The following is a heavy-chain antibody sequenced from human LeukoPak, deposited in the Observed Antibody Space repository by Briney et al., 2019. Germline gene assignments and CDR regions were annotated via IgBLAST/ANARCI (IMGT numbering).Heavy chain of an antibody. CDR3: ARLSPVSMIGVSYWYFDL. J-gene: IGHJ2*01. CDR1: GFTFSSYW. CDR2: IKYDGSEK. V-gene: IGHV3-7*01. D-gene: IGHD3-22*01. Sequence: PGGSLRLSCAASGFTFSSYWMTWVRQAPGKGLEGVANIKYDGSEKSHVDSVKGLFTISRDNAWNSLYLQMNSLRAEDTAVYYCARLSPVSMIGVSYWYFDLWGRGTPVTVSS.